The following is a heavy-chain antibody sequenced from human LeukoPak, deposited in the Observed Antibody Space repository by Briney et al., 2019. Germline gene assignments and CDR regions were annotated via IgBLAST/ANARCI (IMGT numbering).Heavy chain of an antibody. Sequence: GGSLRLSCAASGFTFNDYALYWVRQAPGKGLEWVTLISYDGYDKSYADSVRGRFTISRDNSRNTLYLQMDSLRSEDTAVYYCARDFFPVVDSTWYEIGYWGQGTLVTVSS. CDR2: ISYDGYDK. D-gene: IGHD2-21*01. J-gene: IGHJ4*02. CDR1: GFTFNDYA. CDR3: ARDFFPVVDSTWYEIGY. V-gene: IGHV3-30-3*01.